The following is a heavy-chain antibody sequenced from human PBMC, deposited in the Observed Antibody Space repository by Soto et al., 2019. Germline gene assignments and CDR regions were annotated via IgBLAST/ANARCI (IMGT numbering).Heavy chain of an antibody. CDR1: GFTFSSYA. CDR3: AKPSGRIAARLNGMDV. CDR2: ISGSGGST. Sequence: EVQLLESGGGLVQPGGSLRLSCAASGFTFSSYAMSWVRQAPGKGLEWVSAISGSGGSTYYADSVKGRFTISRDNSKNTLYLQMNSLRAEDTAVYYCAKPSGRIAARLNGMDVWGQGTTVTVSS. V-gene: IGHV3-23*01. J-gene: IGHJ6*02. D-gene: IGHD6-6*01.